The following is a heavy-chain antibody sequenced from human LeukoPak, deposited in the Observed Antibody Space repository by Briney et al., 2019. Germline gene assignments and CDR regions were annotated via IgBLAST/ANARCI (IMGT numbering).Heavy chain of an antibody. J-gene: IGHJ4*02. CDR3: ARGYLYYYGSGSTDY. D-gene: IGHD3-10*01. Sequence: GASVNLSCKASGYAFTVYSMHWVRQAPGQGLGLKGWINPNSGGTNYAQNFQGRVTMIRDTTISTAYMELSRLRSDDTAVYYCARGYLYYYGSGSTDYWGQGTLVTVSS. CDR1: GYAFTVYS. CDR2: INPNSGGT. V-gene: IGHV1-2*02.